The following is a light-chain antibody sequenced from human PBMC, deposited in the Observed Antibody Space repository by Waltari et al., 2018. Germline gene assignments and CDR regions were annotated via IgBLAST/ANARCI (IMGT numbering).Light chain of an antibody. CDR3: CSYAGSNTWV. CDR1: SSDVGSYNL. CDR2: EGS. Sequence: QSALTQPASVSGSPGQSITISCTGTSSDVGSYNLVSWYQHHPGKAPKLMIYEGSKRPSGVSNRFSGSKSDNTASLTISGLQAEDEADYYCCSYAGSNTWVFGEGTKLTVL. J-gene: IGLJ3*02. V-gene: IGLV2-23*01.